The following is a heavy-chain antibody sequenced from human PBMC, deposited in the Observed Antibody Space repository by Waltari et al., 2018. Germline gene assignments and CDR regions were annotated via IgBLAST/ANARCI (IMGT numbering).Heavy chain of an antibody. CDR3: AHSRSPFYYYYYYMDV. CDR1: GFSLTTSGVA. J-gene: IGHJ6*03. Sequence: QITLRESGPTLLKPTQTLTLTCTFSGFSLTTSGVAVGWIRQPPGKALEWLALIYWNDDKRYSPSLESRLTITKDTSRNQVVLTMTNVDPVDTATYFCAHSRSPFYYYYYYMDVWGTGTTVNVSS. CDR2: IYWNDDK. V-gene: IGHV2-5*01.